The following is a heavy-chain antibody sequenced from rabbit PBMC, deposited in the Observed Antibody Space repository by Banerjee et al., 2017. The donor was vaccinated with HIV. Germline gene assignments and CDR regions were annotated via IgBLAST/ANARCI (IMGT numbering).Heavy chain of an antibody. Sequence: QSLEESGGDLVKPGASLTLTCTASGFSFSSSYWICWVRQAPGKGLEWIACIYAGSSGSTYYASWAKGRFTISKTSSTTVTLQMTSLTAADTATYFCTRKYVTGSLAYYSLWGQGTLVTVS. CDR1: GFSFSSSYW. V-gene: IGHV1S40*01. D-gene: IGHD1-1*01. J-gene: IGHJ3*01. CDR2: IYAGSSGST. CDR3: TRKYVTGSLAYYSL.